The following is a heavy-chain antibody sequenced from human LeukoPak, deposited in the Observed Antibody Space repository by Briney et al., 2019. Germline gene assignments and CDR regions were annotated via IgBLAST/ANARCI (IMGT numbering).Heavy chain of an antibody. CDR2: IKSDGGT. Sequence: GGSLRLSCAASGFTFSSYWMHWVRHAPGKGLVWVSRIKSDGGTRYADSVKGRFTISRDNAKTTVSLQMNSLRAEDTGVYYCARAPSEIGGYYPEYFRHWGQGTLVTVSP. CDR3: ARAPSEIGGYYPEYFRH. V-gene: IGHV3-74*01. CDR1: GFTFSSYW. J-gene: IGHJ1*01. D-gene: IGHD3-22*01.